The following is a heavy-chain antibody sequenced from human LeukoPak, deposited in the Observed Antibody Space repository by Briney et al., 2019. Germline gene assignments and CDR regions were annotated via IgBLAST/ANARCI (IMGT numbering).Heavy chain of an antibody. CDR2: IIPIFGTA. Sequence: SVKVSCKASGGTFSSYAISWVRQAPGQGLEWMEGIIPIFGTANYAQKFQGRVTITADESTSTAYMELSSLRSEDTAVYYCASPYGSGRYNWFDPWGQGTLVTVSS. D-gene: IGHD3-10*01. CDR1: GGTFSSYA. J-gene: IGHJ5*02. CDR3: ASPYGSGRYNWFDP. V-gene: IGHV1-69*01.